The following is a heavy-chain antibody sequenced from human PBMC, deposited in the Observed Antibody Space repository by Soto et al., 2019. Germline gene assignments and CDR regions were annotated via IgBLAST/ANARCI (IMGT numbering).Heavy chain of an antibody. CDR2: MYYSGST. CDR1: GGSISSSGYN. Sequence: SATLSLTCIVSGGSISSSGYNWVWIRQPPGKGLEWIGSMYYSGSTYYNPSLESRVTIFTDTSKNQFSLKLSSVTAADTAVDYCSRQAGEYRMYGCGQVITVPFSS. CDR3: SRQAGEYRMYG. V-gene: IGHV4-39*01. J-gene: IGHJ6*02.